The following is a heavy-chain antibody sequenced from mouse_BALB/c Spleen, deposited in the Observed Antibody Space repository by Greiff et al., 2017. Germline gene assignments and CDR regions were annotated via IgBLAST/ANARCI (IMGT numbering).Heavy chain of an antibody. Sequence: QVQLQQSGPELVKPGASVKISCKASGYAFSSSWMNWVKQRPGQGLEWIGRIYPGDGDTNYNGKFKGKATLTADKSSSTAYMQLSSLTSVDSAVYFCVYGNLKVYFDVWGAGTTVTVSS. V-gene: IGHV1-82*01. CDR3: VYGNLKVYFDV. CDR2: IYPGDGDT. CDR1: GYAFSSSW. D-gene: IGHD2-10*02. J-gene: IGHJ1*01.